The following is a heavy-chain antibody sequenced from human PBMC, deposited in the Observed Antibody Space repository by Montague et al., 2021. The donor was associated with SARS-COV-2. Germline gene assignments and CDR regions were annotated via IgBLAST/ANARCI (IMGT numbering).Heavy chain of an antibody. CDR1: GDSVSINRPA. D-gene: IGHD1-26*01. J-gene: IGHJ4*02. CDR2: TYYRSKWHN. V-gene: IGHV6-1*01. CDR3: ARTSASSDY. Sequence: CAISGDSVSINRPAWNPTRQSPSRGPQWQGRTYYRSKWHNDYAVSVKSRITINPDTSKNQISLQLNSVTPEDTAVYYCARTSASSDYWGQGTLVTVSS.